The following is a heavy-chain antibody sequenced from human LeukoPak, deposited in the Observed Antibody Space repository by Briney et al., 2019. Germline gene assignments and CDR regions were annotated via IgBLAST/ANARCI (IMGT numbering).Heavy chain of an antibody. V-gene: IGHV3-23*01. CDR2: ISGSGYST. CDR3: AKGRAITIFGVA. Sequence: PGGSLRLSCAASGFTFSSYAMSWVRQAPGKGLEWVSAISGSGYSTYNADSVKGRLTISRDNSKNTLYLQMNSLRAEDTAVYYCAKGRAITIFGVAWGQGTLVTVSS. CDR1: GFTFSSYA. D-gene: IGHD3-3*01. J-gene: IGHJ4*02.